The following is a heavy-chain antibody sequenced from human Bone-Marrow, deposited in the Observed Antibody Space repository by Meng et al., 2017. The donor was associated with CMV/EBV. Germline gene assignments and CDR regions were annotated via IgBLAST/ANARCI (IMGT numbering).Heavy chain of an antibody. CDR3: ARGEGSGSYPRGHYYGMDV. J-gene: IGHJ6*02. CDR1: GGSISSYY. V-gene: IGHV4-59*01. CDR2: IYYSGST. Sequence: GSLRLSCTVSGGSISSYYWSWIRQPPGKGLEWIGYIYYSGSTNYNPSLKSRVTIAVDTAKTQFSLKLSSVTAADTAVYYGARGEGSGSYPRGHYYGMDVWGQGTTVTVSS. D-gene: IGHD3-10*01.